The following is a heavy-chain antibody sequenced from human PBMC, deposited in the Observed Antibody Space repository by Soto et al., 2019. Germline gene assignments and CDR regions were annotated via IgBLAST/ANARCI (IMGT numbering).Heavy chain of an antibody. V-gene: IGHV4-34*01. CDR3: ARGRSYDYVWGSSRYHFGY. D-gene: IGHD3-16*02. Sequence: SETLSLTCAVYGESFSGYYWRCIRQPPGKGLEWIGEINHSGITNYYPSPKSRGTTSEDTSKHPPPLKLSSVTAADTAVYYCARGRSYDYVWGSSRYHFGYWGQGSLVTVSS. CDR2: INHSGIT. J-gene: IGHJ4*02. CDR1: GESFSGYY.